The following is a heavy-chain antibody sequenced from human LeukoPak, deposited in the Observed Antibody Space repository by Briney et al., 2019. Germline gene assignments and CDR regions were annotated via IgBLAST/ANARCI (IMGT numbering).Heavy chain of an antibody. CDR1: GGTFSSYA. Sequence: SVKVSCKASGGTFSSYAISWVRQAPGQGLDWMGGIIPIFGTANYAQKFQGRVTITADESTSTAYMELSSLRSEDTAVYYCARASYYYDSSGYYFDYWGQGTLVTVSS. CDR3: ARASYYYDSSGYYFDY. D-gene: IGHD3-22*01. CDR2: IIPIFGTA. J-gene: IGHJ4*02. V-gene: IGHV1-69*13.